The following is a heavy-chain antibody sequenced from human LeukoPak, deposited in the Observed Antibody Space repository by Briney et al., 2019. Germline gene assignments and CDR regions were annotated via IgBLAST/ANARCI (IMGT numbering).Heavy chain of an antibody. Sequence: SETLSLTCAVYGGSFSGYYWSWIRQPPGKGLEWLGEINHSGSTNYNPSLKSRVTISVDTSKNQFSLKLSSVTAADTAVYYCARKTSIVVVPAANWFDPWGQGTLVTVSS. CDR2: INHSGST. J-gene: IGHJ5*02. CDR3: ARKTSIVVVPAANWFDP. V-gene: IGHV4-34*01. D-gene: IGHD2-2*01. CDR1: GGSFSGYY.